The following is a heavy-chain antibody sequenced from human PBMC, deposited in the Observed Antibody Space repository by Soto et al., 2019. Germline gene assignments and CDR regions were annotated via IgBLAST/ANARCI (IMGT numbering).Heavy chain of an antibody. Sequence: PGGSLRLSCAASGFTFSSYDMHWVRQATGKGLEWVSATGTAGDTYYPGSVKGRFTISRENAKNSLYLQMNSLRAGDTAVYYCAREDTALGAFDIWGQGTMVTVSS. CDR1: GFTFSSYD. J-gene: IGHJ3*02. CDR2: TGTAGDT. D-gene: IGHD5-18*01. V-gene: IGHV3-13*01. CDR3: AREDTALGAFDI.